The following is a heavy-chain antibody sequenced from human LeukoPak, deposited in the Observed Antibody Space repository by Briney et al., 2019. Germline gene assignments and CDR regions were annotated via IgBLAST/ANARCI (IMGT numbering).Heavy chain of an antibody. CDR3: ARAGSGGATDY. Sequence: ASVKVSCKASGYTFSSYGISWVRQAPGQGLEWMGWISGYNGKTHYAQKVQGRVTMTTDTSTTTAYMELRSLRSDDTAVYYCARAGSGGATDYWGQGTLVTVSS. CDR2: ISGYNGKT. CDR1: GYTFSSYG. V-gene: IGHV1-18*01. J-gene: IGHJ4*02. D-gene: IGHD1-26*01.